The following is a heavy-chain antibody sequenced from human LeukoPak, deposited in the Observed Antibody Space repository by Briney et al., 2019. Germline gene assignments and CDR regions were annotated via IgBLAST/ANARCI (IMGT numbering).Heavy chain of an antibody. CDR3: ARVRMVRGVQYFDY. V-gene: IGHV3-21*04. Sequence: GGSLRLSCAASGFTFSSYSMNWVRQAPGKGLEWVSSISSSSSYIYYADSVKGRFTISRDNAKNSLYLQMNSLKTEDTAVYYCARVRMVRGVQYFDYWGQGTLVTVSS. CDR2: ISSSSSYI. CDR1: GFTFSSYS. J-gene: IGHJ4*02. D-gene: IGHD3-10*01.